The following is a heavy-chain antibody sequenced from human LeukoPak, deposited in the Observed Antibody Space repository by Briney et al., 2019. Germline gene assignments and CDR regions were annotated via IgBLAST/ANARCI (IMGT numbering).Heavy chain of an antibody. V-gene: IGHV3-33*01. J-gene: IGHJ4*02. CDR1: GFSLSNYG. Sequence: GGSLRLSCAASGFSLSNYGMHWVRHAPGKGLGWGAVIWYDGSNKYYADSVKGRFTISRDNSKNTLYVQMSSLRAEDTAVYYCARSNNGGWGYCDYWGQGSLVTVSS. CDR2: IWYDGSNK. CDR3: ARSNNGGWGYCDY. D-gene: IGHD3-16*01.